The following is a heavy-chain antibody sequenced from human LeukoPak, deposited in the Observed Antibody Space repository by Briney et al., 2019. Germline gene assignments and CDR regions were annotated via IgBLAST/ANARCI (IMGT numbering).Heavy chain of an antibody. CDR1: GFTFSDYY. Sequence: PGGSLRLSCAASGFTFSDYYMSWIRQAPGKGLEWVSYISSSGSTIYYADSVKGRFTISRDNSKNTLYLQMNSLRAEDTAVYYCAKGPYYYDSSGYYPFDYWGQGTLVTVSS. V-gene: IGHV3-11*01. J-gene: IGHJ4*02. CDR2: ISSSGSTI. D-gene: IGHD3-22*01. CDR3: AKGPYYYDSSGYYPFDY.